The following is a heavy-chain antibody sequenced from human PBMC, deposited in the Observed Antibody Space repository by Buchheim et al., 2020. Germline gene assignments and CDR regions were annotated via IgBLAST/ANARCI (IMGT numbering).Heavy chain of an antibody. CDR3: ARDRSPDYYDSSGTV. Sequence: EVQLVESGGGLVQPGGSLRLSCAASGFTFSSYEMNWVRQAPGKGLEWVSYISSSGSTIYYADSVKGRFTISRDNAKNPLYLQMNSLRAEDTAVYYCARDRSPDYYDSSGTVWGQGTL. V-gene: IGHV3-48*03. CDR1: GFTFSSYE. CDR2: ISSSGSTI. D-gene: IGHD3-22*01. J-gene: IGHJ4*02.